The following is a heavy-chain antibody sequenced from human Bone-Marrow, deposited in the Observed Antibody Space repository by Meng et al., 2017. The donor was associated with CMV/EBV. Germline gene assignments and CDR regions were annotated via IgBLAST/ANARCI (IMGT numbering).Heavy chain of an antibody. CDR2: IRNSSDIT. CDR3: TVGPFDY. CDR1: GGSISSSSYY. J-gene: IGHJ4*02. Sequence: LSLTCTVSGGSISSSSYYWGWVRQPPGKGLEWISYIRNSSDITYYADSVKGRFTISRDNAKNSLYLQMSNLRAEDTAIYYCTVGPFDYWGQGSLVTVSS. V-gene: IGHV3-48*03. D-gene: IGHD4-23*01.